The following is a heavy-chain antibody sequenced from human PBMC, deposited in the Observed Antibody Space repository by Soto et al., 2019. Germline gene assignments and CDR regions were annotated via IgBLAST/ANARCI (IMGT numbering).Heavy chain of an antibody. J-gene: IGHJ4*02. Sequence: GGSLRLSCAASGFTFSSYGMHWVRQAPGKGLEWVAVISYDGSNKYYADSVKGRFTISRDNSKNTLYLQMNSLRAEDTAVYYCAKSAGRIIMITFGGVIGDFDYWGQGTLVTVSS. D-gene: IGHD3-16*02. CDR1: GFTFSSYG. CDR2: ISYDGSNK. CDR3: AKSAGRIIMITFGGVIGDFDY. V-gene: IGHV3-30*18.